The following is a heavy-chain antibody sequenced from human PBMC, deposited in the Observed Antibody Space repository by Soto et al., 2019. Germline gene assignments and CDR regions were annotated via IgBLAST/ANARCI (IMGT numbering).Heavy chain of an antibody. Sequence: TLSLTCAVSGGSISSGGYSWSWIRQPPGKGLEWIGYIYHSGSTYYNPSLKSRVTISVDRSKNQFSLKLSSVTAADTAVYYCARSSFSHDAFDIWGQGTMVTVSS. V-gene: IGHV4-30-2*01. J-gene: IGHJ3*02. CDR1: GGSISSGGYS. CDR3: ARSSFSHDAFDI. CDR2: IYHSGST. D-gene: IGHD2-15*01.